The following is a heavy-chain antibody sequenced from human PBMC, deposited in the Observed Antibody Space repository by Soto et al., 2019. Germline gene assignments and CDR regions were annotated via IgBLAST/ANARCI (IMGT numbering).Heavy chain of an antibody. J-gene: IGHJ4*02. D-gene: IGHD6-13*01. Sequence: PSETLSLTCTVSGGSISSYYWSWIRQPPGKGLEWIGNIYYSESTYNNPSLKSRVTMSVDTSTNQFSLKLMSVTAADTAIYYCTRHEGGAAADRPLDYWGQGTLVTVSS. CDR1: GGSISSYY. CDR3: TRHEGGAAADRPLDY. V-gene: IGHV4-59*04. CDR2: IYYSEST.